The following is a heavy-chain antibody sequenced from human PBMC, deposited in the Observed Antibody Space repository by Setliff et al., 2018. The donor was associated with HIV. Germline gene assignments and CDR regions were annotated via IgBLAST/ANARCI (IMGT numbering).Heavy chain of an antibody. D-gene: IGHD3-16*01. J-gene: IGHJ5*02. CDR2: INHSGST. Sequence: SETLSLTCAVYGGSFSGYYWSWIRQPPGKGLEWIGEINHSGSTNYNPSLKSRVTISVDTSKNQFSLRLSSVTAADTAVYYCARGTKRVWGRWFDPWGQGTLVTVSS. CDR1: GGSFSGYY. CDR3: ARGTKRVWGRWFDP. V-gene: IGHV4-34*01.